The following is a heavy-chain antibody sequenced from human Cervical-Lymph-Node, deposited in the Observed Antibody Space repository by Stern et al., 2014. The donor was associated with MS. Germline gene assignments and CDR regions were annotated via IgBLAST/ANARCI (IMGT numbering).Heavy chain of an antibody. CDR3: ARTGDDFGDYSLSY. CDR1: GGSINTNNYY. Sequence: VQLVESGPGLVKPSETLSLTCTVSGGSINTNNYYWGWIRQPPGKGLEWIGNIYSSGSTFYSPSLKSRVTIAVDTSQNHFSLNLSSMTAADTAVYYCARTGDDFGDYSLSYWGQGTLVTVSS. V-gene: IGHV4-39*02. J-gene: IGHJ4*02. D-gene: IGHD4-17*01. CDR2: IYSSGST.